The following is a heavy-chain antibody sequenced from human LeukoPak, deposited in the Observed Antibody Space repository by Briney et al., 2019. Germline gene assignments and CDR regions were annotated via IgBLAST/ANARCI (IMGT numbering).Heavy chain of an antibody. CDR3: ARATRTSTLLERLPPYYYYYGMDV. J-gene: IGHJ6*02. D-gene: IGHD3-3*01. CDR2: IIPIFGTA. Sequence: SVKVSCKASGGTFSSYAISWVRQAPGQGLEWMGGIIPIFGTANYAQKFQGRVTITADESTSTAYMELSSLRSEDTAVYYCARATRTSTLLERLPPYYYYYGMDVWGQGTTVTVSS. CDR1: GGTFSSYA. V-gene: IGHV1-69*13.